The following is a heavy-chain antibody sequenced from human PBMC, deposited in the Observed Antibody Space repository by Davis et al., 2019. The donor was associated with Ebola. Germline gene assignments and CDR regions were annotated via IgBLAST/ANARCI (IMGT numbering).Heavy chain of an antibody. CDR3: ARQFTFGGVIVERDAFDI. J-gene: IGHJ3*02. V-gene: IGHV3-21*01. Sequence: GGSLRLSCVASGFTFSNYWMHWVRQAPGKGLEWVSSISSSSSYIYYADSVKGRFTISRDNAKNSLYLQMNSLRAEDTAVYYCARQFTFGGVIVERDAFDIWGQGTMVTVSS. CDR1: GFTFSNYW. D-gene: IGHD3-16*02. CDR2: ISSSSSYI.